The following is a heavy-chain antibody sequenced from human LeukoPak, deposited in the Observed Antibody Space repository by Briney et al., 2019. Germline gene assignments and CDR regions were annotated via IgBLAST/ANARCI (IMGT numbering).Heavy chain of an antibody. Sequence: GGSLRLSCAASGFTFSDYYMSWIRQAPGKGLQWVSYISSSGSTIYYADSVKGRFTISRDKAKNSLYLQMNSLRAEDTAVYYCARQASGYYDILTGYYYDYWGQGTLGTVSS. V-gene: IGHV3-11*04. D-gene: IGHD3-9*01. CDR3: ARQASGYYDILTGYYYDY. J-gene: IGHJ4*02. CDR2: ISSSGSTI. CDR1: GFTFSDYY.